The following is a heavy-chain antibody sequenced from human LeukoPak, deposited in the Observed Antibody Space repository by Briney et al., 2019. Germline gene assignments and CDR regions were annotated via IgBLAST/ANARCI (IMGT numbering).Heavy chain of an antibody. CDR3: ARGGSYFGY. J-gene: IGHJ4*02. D-gene: IGHD1-26*01. CDR2: IYYSGST. CDR1: GDSTSGYY. V-gene: IGHV4-59*01. Sequence: PSETLSLTCTVSGDSTSGYYWSWIRQPPEKGLEWIGNIYYSGSTNYNPSLKSRLSISLDMSKNQFSLKLSSVTAADTAVYYCARGGSYFGYWGQGTLVTVSS.